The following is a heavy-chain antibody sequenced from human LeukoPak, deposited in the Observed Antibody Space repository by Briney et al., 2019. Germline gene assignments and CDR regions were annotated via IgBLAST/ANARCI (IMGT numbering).Heavy chain of an antibody. J-gene: IGHJ5*02. D-gene: IGHD3-10*01. Sequence: GGSLRLSCAASGFTFSTYEMNWVRQAPGEGLEWISYISGSGSSVKYADSVKGRFTISRDNAKNSLHLQMDSLRAEDTAVYYCASFDYYGSGSYYSGHNWFDPWGQGTLVTVSS. CDR2: ISGSGSSV. CDR3: ASFDYYGSGSYYSGHNWFDP. V-gene: IGHV3-48*03. CDR1: GFTFSTYE.